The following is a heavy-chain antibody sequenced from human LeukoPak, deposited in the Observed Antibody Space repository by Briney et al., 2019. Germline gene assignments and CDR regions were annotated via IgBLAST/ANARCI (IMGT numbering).Heavy chain of an antibody. CDR3: ARQPGYYYPYFDY. V-gene: IGHV3-21*01. D-gene: IGHD3-10*01. Sequence: TGGSLRLSCAASGFTFSSYSMNWVRQAPGKGLEWVSSISSSSSYIYYADSVKGRFTISRDNAKNSLYLQMNSLRAEDTAVYYCARQPGYYYPYFDYWGQGSLVTVSS. CDR2: ISSSSSYI. CDR1: GFTFSSYS. J-gene: IGHJ4*02.